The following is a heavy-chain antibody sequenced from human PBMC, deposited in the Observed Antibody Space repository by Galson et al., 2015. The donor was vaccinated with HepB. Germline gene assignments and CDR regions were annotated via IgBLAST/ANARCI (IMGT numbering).Heavy chain of an antibody. CDR3: ARSHGSCSSCSYFYYGMDV. J-gene: IGHJ6*02. D-gene: IGHD2-15*01. CDR2: IYPGDSNI. CDR1: GYSFTSYW. Sequence: QSGAEVKKPGESLKISCKGSGYSFTSYWIAWVRQMPGKGLEWMGTIYPGDSNIRYSPSFQGQVTISGDKSISTAYLQWGSLKASDTAMYYCARSHGSCSSCSYFYYGMDVWGQGTAVSVSS. V-gene: IGHV5-51*01.